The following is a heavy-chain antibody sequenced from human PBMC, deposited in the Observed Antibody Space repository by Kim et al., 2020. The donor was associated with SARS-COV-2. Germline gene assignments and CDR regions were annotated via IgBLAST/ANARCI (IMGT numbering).Heavy chain of an antibody. CDR3: ARGSSGSRY. J-gene: IGHJ4*02. V-gene: IGHV1-46*01. CDR2: GST. Sequence: GSTSYAKKFQGRVTMTRDTSTSTVYMELSSLRSEDTAVYYCARGSSGSRYWGQGTLVTVSS. D-gene: IGHD6-19*01.